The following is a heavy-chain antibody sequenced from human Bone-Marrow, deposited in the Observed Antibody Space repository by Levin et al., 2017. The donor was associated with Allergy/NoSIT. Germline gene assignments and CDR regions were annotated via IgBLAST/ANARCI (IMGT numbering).Heavy chain of an antibody. D-gene: IGHD3-22*01. CDR3: ARVEVVALQHHYYCMDV. CDR1: GFSLNNYG. V-gene: IGHV3-21*01. CDR2: ISPSSSYI. J-gene: IGHJ6*02. Sequence: GESLKISCEASGFSLNNYGMNWVRQAPGKGLEWVSSISPSSSYIYYADSVKGRFTVSRDNAKNALYLQMNSLRAEDTAVYYCARVEVVALQHHYYCMDVWGQGTTVTVSS.